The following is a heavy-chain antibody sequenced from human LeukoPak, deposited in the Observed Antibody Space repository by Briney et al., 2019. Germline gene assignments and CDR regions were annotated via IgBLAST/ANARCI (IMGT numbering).Heavy chain of an antibody. CDR1: GFTFDDYA. CDR3: AKDKWFGEPSYYFDY. CDR2: ISWNSGSI. J-gene: IGHJ4*02. D-gene: IGHD3-10*01. Sequence: GGSLRLSCAASGFTFDDYAMHWVRQAPGKGLEWLSGISWNSGSIGYADSVKGRFTISRDNGKKSLSLQMNSLRAEDTALYYCAKDKWFGEPSYYFDYWGQGTLVTVSS. V-gene: IGHV3-9*01.